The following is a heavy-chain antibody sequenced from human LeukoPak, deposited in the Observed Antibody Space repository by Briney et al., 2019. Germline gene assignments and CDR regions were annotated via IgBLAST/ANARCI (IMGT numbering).Heavy chain of an antibody. D-gene: IGHD2-21*02. CDR2: ISRLGDTI. V-gene: IGHV3-11*01. Sequence: AGGSLRLSCAASGFTFTDYFMGWIRQAPGKGLDWVPHISRLGDTIDYADSVKGRFTISRDNAKNSLFLQMNFLRAEDTAVYFCARVRRGGDSRYFDYWGQGALVTVSS. CDR1: GFTFTDYF. CDR3: ARVRRGGDSRYFDY. J-gene: IGHJ4*02.